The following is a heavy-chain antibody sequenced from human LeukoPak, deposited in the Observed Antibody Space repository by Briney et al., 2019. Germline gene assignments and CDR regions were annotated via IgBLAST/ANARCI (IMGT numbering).Heavy chain of an antibody. CDR3: ARTKSSGYSFDY. V-gene: IGHV4-34*01. CDR1: GGSFSGYY. Sequence: SETLSLTGAVYGGSFSGYYWSWIRQPPGKGLEWIGEINHSGSTNYNPSLKSRVTISVDTSKNQFSLKLSSVTAADTAVYYCARTKSSGYSFDYWGQGTLVTVSS. CDR2: INHSGST. D-gene: IGHD3-22*01. J-gene: IGHJ4*02.